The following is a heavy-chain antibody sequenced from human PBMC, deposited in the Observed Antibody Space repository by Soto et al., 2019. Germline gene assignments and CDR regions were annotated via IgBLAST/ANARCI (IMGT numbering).Heavy chain of an antibody. CDR3: AKDGGVVAADYYRDV. J-gene: IGHJ6*03. Sequence: GGSLRLSCAASGFTFSSYAMSWVRQAPGKGLEWVSAISGSGGSTYYADSVKGRFTISRDNSKNKLYMQMTRLRAEGTAVYYCAKDGGVVAADYYRDVWGKGTTVTVSS. V-gene: IGHV3-23*01. D-gene: IGHD2-15*01. CDR2: ISGSGGST. CDR1: GFTFSSYA.